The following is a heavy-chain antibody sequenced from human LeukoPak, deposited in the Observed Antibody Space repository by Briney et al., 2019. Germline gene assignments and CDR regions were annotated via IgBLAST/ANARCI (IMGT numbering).Heavy chain of an antibody. J-gene: IGHJ5*02. D-gene: IGHD5-24*01. Sequence: PSETLSLTCTGSGGSISSYYWSWIRQPPGKGLEWIGYIYYSGSTNYNPSLKSRVTISVDTSKNQFSLKLSSVTAADTAVYYCAREGDGYNYNWFDPWGQGTLVTVSS. V-gene: IGHV4-59*01. CDR2: IYYSGST. CDR3: AREGDGYNYNWFDP. CDR1: GGSISSYY.